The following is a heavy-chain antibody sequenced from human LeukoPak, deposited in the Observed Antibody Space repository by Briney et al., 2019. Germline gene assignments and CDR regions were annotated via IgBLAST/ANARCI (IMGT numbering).Heavy chain of an antibody. CDR3: AKAAYYYDSSGYYDY. Sequence: GGSLRLSCAASGFTFDDYAMHWVRQAPGKGLEWVSLISGEGGSTYYADSVKGRFTISRDNSKNSLYLQMNSLRTEDTALYYCAKAAYYYDSSGYYDYWGQGTLVTVSS. V-gene: IGHV3-43*02. J-gene: IGHJ4*02. CDR2: ISGEGGST. CDR1: GFTFDDYA. D-gene: IGHD3-22*01.